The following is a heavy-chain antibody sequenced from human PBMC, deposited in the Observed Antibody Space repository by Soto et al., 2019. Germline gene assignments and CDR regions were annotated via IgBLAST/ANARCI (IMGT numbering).Heavy chain of an antibody. CDR2: VDHSGRT. V-gene: IGHV4-38-2*01. J-gene: IGHJ4*02. D-gene: IGHD3-10*01. Sequence: XASLSLTCAVCGYSINSDYYWCWIRQPPGKGLEWIGSVDHSGRTYYSPSLRSRLTIFIDTSKNQFSLRLTSVTAADTAMYFCAKKGYYTSGKINLFDYWGPGTLVTV. CDR1: GYSINSDYY. CDR3: AKKGYYTSGKINLFDY.